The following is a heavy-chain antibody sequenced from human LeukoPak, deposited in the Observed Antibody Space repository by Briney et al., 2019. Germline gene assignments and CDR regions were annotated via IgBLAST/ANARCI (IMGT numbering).Heavy chain of an antibody. CDR1: GYTFTCYY. V-gene: IGHV1-2*02. CDR3: ARDVEMATGY. J-gene: IGHJ4*02. Sequence: ASVKVSCKASGYTFTCYYMHWVRHAPGQGLGWMGWINPKSGGTNYAQKFQGRVTVTRDTSISTAYMELSRLRSDDTAVYYCARDVEMATGYWGQGSLVTVSS. CDR2: INPKSGGT. D-gene: IGHD5-24*01.